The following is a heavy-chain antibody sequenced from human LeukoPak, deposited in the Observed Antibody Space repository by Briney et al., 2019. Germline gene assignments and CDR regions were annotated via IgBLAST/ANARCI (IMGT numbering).Heavy chain of an antibody. CDR2: IYTGGST. V-gene: IGHV4-61*02. CDR3: ASGPAYY. J-gene: IGHJ4*02. CDR1: GGSISSGSYY. Sequence: SETLSLTCTVSGGSISSGSYYWSWIRQPAGKGLEWIGRIYTGGSTNYNPSLKSRVTISVDTSKNQFSLKLSSVTAADTAVYYCASGPAYYWGQGTLVTVSS.